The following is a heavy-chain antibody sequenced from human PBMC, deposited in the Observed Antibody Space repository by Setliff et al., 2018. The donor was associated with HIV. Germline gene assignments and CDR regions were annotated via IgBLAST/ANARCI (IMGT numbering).Heavy chain of an antibody. V-gene: IGHV1-69*10. Sequence: AASVKVSCKLSGGTLSSHALSWVRQAPGQGLEWMGGIIPILGIANYAQKFQGRVTITRDTSASTAYMELSSLRSEDMAVYYCAGALYSGLSGSYMGLGYWGQGTLVTVSS. D-gene: IGHD3-10*01. CDR1: GGTLSSHA. J-gene: IGHJ4*02. CDR2: IIPILGIA. CDR3: AGALYSGLSGSYMGLGY.